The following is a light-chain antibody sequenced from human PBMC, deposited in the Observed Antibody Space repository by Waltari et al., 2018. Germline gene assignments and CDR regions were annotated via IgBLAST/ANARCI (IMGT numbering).Light chain of an antibody. Sequence: QSALTQPASVSGSPGQSITISCTGTSSDVGGYNYVSWYQQHPGKAPKLMIYDVRNRRAWVSHRFSGSKSGNTASLTIAGRQAEDEADYYCSSYTSSSTLYVFGTGTKVTVL. J-gene: IGLJ1*01. CDR3: SSYTSSSTLYV. CDR2: DVR. V-gene: IGLV2-14*01. CDR1: SSDVGGYNY.